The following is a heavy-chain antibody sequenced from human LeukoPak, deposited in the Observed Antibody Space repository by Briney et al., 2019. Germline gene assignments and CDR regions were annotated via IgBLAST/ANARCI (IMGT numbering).Heavy chain of an antibody. CDR2: IYYSGST. V-gene: IGHV4-31*02. Sequence: LRLSCAASGFTFSSYAMSWVRQAPGKGLEWIGYIYYSGSTYYNPSLKSRVTISVDTSKNQFSLKLSSVTAADTAVYYCARGGATTANNAFDIWGQGTMVTVSS. CDR1: GFTFSSYA. D-gene: IGHD1-26*01. CDR3: ARGGATTANNAFDI. J-gene: IGHJ3*02.